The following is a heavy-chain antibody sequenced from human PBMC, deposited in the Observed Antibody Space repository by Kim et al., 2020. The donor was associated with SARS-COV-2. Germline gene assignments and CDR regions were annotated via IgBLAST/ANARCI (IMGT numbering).Heavy chain of an antibody. CDR1: GFTVSSTY. CDR2: IYSGGST. D-gene: IGHD5-12*01. CDR3: ARWGGYEGVLFDI. J-gene: IGHJ3*02. V-gene: IGHV3-53*01. Sequence: GGSLRLSCAASGFTVSSTYMSWVRLTPGKGLELVSVIYSGGSTYYAGSVQGRFTISRDNSKNTLYLQMNGLRAEDTAVYYCARWGGYEGVLFDIWGQGTMVTVSS.